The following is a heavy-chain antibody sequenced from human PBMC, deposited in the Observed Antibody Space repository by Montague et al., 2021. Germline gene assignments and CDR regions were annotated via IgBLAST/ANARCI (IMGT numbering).Heavy chain of an antibody. D-gene: IGHD2-8*01. Sequence: SETLSLTCTVSGGSISRCSYYWGWIPQRPGKGLECIGSIYSSGSTYSTPSLRSRVTISTDTSKNQFSLTLSSVTAADTAVYYCTRPGGYCTNDTCYFWFAPWGQGTLVTVSS. CDR1: GGSISRCSYY. CDR3: TRPGGYCTNDTCYFWFAP. V-gene: IGHV4-39*01. J-gene: IGHJ5*02. CDR2: IYSSGST.